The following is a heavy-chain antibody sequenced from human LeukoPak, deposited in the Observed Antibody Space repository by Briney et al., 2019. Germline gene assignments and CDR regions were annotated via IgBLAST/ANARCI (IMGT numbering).Heavy chain of an antibody. V-gene: IGHV4-39*01. D-gene: IGHD3-10*01. CDR2: IYYSGST. Sequence: SETLSLTCTVSGGSISSSSYYWGWIRQPPGKGLEWIGNIYYSGSTYYTPSLKSRVTISVDTSKNQFSLRLSSVTAADTAVYYCARVLSGSGSLYYFDYWGQGTLVTVSS. CDR1: GGSISSSSYY. J-gene: IGHJ4*02. CDR3: ARVLSGSGSLYYFDY.